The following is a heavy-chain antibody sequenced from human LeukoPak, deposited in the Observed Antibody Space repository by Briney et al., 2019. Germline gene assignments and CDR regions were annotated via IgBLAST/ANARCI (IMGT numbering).Heavy chain of an antibody. CDR3: AKVGCCSGGSCNPEYFQH. J-gene: IGHJ1*01. CDR2: INPNSGGT. V-gene: IGHV1-2*02. Sequence: GASVKVSCKASGYTFIGYYMHWVRQAPGQGLEWMGWINPNSGGTNYAQKFQGRVTMTRDTSISTAYMELSRLRSDDTAVYYCAKVGCCSGGSCNPEYFQHWGQGTLVTVSS. D-gene: IGHD2-15*01. CDR1: GYTFIGYY.